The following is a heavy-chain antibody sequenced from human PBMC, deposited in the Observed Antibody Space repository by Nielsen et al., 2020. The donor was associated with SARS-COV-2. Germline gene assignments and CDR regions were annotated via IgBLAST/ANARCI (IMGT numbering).Heavy chain of an antibody. CDR1: GFTFSSYA. CDR3: AKAHYDSSGYYYPYFDY. J-gene: IGHJ4*02. Sequence: GESLKISCAASGFTFSSYAMSWVRQAPGKGLEWVSVIYSGGSSTYYADSVKGRFTISRDNSKNTLYLQMNSLRAEDTAVYYCAKAHYDSSGYYYPYFDYWGQGTLVTVSS. D-gene: IGHD3-22*01. V-gene: IGHV3-23*03. CDR2: IYSGGSST.